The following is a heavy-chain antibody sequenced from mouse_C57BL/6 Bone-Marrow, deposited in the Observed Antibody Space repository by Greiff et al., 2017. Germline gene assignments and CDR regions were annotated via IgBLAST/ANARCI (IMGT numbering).Heavy chain of an antibody. V-gene: IGHV1-9*01. CDR2: ILPGSGST. CDR1: GYTFTGYW. CDR3: ARPGAGGY. J-gene: IGHJ2*01. Sequence: VQLQESGAELMKPGDSVSLSCKATGYTFTGYWIEWVKQRPGHGLEWIGEILPGSGSTNYNAMFTGQATFTADSSSNTAYMQLSSLTTDDSAIYYCARPGAGGYWGQGTTLTVSS.